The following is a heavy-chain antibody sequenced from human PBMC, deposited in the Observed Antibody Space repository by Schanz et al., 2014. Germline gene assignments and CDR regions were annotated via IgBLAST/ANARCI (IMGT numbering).Heavy chain of an antibody. V-gene: IGHV4-34*01. Sequence: QVQLQQWGAGLLKASETLSLTCAVYGGSSSDCYWSWIRQPPGKGLEWIGEINHSDGTNYNPSLKSRVTISVDTSKTPFSLKLSSVTAADTAVYYCARAEINSGYARYYYGMDVWGQGTTVTVSS. CDR2: INHSDGT. D-gene: IGHD5-12*01. J-gene: IGHJ6*02. CDR1: GGSSSDCY. CDR3: ARAEINSGYARYYYGMDV.